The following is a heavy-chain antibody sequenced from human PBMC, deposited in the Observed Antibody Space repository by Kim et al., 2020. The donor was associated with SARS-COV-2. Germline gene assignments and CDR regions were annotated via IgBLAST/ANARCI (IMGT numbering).Heavy chain of an antibody. J-gene: IGHJ5*02. CDR3: AKDRALSTNWFDP. D-gene: IGHD2-2*01. V-gene: IGHV3-30*02. Sequence: YYADSVKGRFTISRDNAKNTLYLQMNSLRAEDTAVYYCAKDRALSTNWFDPGAREPWSPSPQ.